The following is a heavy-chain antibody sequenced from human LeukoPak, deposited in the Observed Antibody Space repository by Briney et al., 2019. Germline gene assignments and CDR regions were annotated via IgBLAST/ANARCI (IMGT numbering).Heavy chain of an antibody. CDR1: GISLSTTGVG. CDR2: IDWTDDK. Sequence: SGPTLVKPTQTLTLTCTLSGISLSTTGVGVGWIRQPPGKALEWLPLIDWTDDKRYRPSLESRLTITQDTSRNQVVLTMTNMDPVDTATYYCARTIIRVRGVVREIDYWGQGTLVTVSS. J-gene: IGHJ4*02. D-gene: IGHD3-10*01. CDR3: ARTIIRVRGVVREIDY. V-gene: IGHV2-5*01.